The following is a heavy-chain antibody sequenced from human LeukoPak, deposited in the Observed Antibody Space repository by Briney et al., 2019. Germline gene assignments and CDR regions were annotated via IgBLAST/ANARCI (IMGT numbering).Heavy chain of an antibody. J-gene: IGHJ4*02. Sequence: GAAVKVSCEDCRYTLTISVICCVRQAPGQGRGCRGWLSAYNGNTNSAQKLQGTVTMTTETSTRTAYMEQRSLRSDNTGVYYCVRSSIAVDYWGEGTLVTVSS. CDR2: LSAYNGNT. V-gene: IGHV1-18*01. D-gene: IGHD6-6*01. CDR1: RYTLTISV. CDR3: VRSSIAVDY.